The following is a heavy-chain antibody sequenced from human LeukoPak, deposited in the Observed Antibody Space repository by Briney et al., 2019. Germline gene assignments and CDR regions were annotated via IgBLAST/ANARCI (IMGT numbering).Heavy chain of an antibody. J-gene: IGHJ3*02. CDR1: GGSISSGSYY. V-gene: IGHV4-61*02. D-gene: IGHD3-9*01. CDR3: ARGQMTGYYKLMFYAFDI. CDR2: IYTSGST. Sequence: SETLSLTCTVSGGSISSGSYYWSWIRQPAGKGLEWIGRIYTSGSTNYNPSLKSRVTISVDTSKNQFSLKLSSVTAVDTAVYYCARGQMTGYYKLMFYAFDIWGQGTMVTVSS.